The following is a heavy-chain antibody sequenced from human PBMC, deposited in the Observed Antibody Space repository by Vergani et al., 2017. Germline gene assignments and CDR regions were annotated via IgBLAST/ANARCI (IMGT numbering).Heavy chain of an antibody. CDR2: IYYSGST. Sequence: QVQLQESGPGLVKPSETLSLTCTVSGSSISSYYWSWIRQPPGKGLEWIGYIYYSGSTNYNPSLKSRVTISVDTSKNQFSLKLSSVTAADTAVYYCAREYSYGPGGYYYYYYMDVWGKGTTVTVSS. CDR1: GSSISSYY. J-gene: IGHJ6*03. D-gene: IGHD5-18*01. V-gene: IGHV4-59*01. CDR3: AREYSYGPGGYYYYYYMDV.